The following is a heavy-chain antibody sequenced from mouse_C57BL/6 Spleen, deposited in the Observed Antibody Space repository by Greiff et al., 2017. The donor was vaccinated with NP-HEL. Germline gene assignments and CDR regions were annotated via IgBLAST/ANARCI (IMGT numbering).Heavy chain of an antibody. Sequence: VQLQQSGPELVKPGASVKISCKASGYSFTGYYMHWVKQSSEKSLEWIGEINPSTGGTSYNQKFKGKATLTVDKSSSTAYMQLSSLTSEDSAVYFCARGGAMDYWGQGTSVTVSS. CDR3: ARGGAMDY. CDR1: GYSFTGYY. V-gene: IGHV1-43*01. CDR2: INPSTGGT. J-gene: IGHJ4*01.